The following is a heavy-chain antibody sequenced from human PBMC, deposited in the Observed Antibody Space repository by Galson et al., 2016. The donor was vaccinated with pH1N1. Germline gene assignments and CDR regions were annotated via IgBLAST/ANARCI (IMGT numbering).Heavy chain of an antibody. CDR1: GGPITNSDYY. J-gene: IGHJ4*02. D-gene: IGHD4-17*01. CDR2: IYYTGNT. Sequence: TLSLTCVVSGGPITNSDYYWGWIRQPPGKGLDWITAIYYTGNTYYNPSLKSRVSISVDTSKNQFSQNVTSVTAADTAIYYCARIYYGEYIDFWDQGILVTVSS. CDR3: ARIYYGEYIDF. V-gene: IGHV4-39*07.